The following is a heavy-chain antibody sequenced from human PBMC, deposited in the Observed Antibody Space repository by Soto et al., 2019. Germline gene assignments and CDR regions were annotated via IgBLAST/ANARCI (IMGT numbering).Heavy chain of an antibody. V-gene: IGHV1-18*01. CDR1: GYTFTSYG. Sequence: QVQLVQSGAEVKKPGASVKVSCKASGYTFTSYGISWVRQAPGQELEWMGWISAYNGNTNYAQKLQGRVTMTTDTSTSTAYMELRSLRSDDTAVYYCARDLPYSSGPTPYYYGMDVWGQGTTVTVSS. J-gene: IGHJ6*02. D-gene: IGHD6-19*01. CDR3: ARDLPYSSGPTPYYYGMDV. CDR2: ISAYNGNT.